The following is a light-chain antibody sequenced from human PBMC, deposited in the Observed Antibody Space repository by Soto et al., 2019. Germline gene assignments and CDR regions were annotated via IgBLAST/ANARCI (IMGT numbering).Light chain of an antibody. Sequence: DIQMTQSPSSLSASVGDRVTITWQASQDISNYLNWYQQKQGKAPKLLIYDASNLETGVPSRFSGSGSGTDFTFTISRLQPEDIETYYCQQYDNLLLTFGGGTKVDIK. CDR2: DAS. CDR3: QQYDNLLLT. CDR1: QDISNY. J-gene: IGKJ4*01. V-gene: IGKV1-33*01.